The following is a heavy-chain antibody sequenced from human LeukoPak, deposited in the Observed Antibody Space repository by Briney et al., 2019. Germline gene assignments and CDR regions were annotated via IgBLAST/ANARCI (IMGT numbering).Heavy chain of an antibody. CDR2: IYPDDSNT. V-gene: IGHV5-51*01. CDR1: GYRFTNYW. D-gene: IGHD6-13*01. J-gene: IGHJ4*02. Sequence: GESLKISCQGSGYRFTNYWIGWVRQMPGKGLEWMGIIYPDDSNTRYSPSFQGQVTISADKSISTAYLQWSSLKASDTAMYYCARHLSSNWYNEKAFDYRGQGTLVTVSS. CDR3: ARHLSSNWYNEKAFDY.